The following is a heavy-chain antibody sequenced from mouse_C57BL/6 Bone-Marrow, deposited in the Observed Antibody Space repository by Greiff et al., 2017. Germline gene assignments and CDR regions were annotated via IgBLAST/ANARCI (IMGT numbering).Heavy chain of an antibody. J-gene: IGHJ3*01. CDR3: TTNDGNSVAWFAY. Sequence: VQLKQSGAELVRPGASVKLSCTASGFNIKDDYMHWVKQRPEQGLEWIGWIDPENGDTEYASKFQGKATITADTSSNTAYLQLSSLTSEDTAVYYCTTNDGNSVAWFAYWGQGTLVTVSA. D-gene: IGHD2-1*01. CDR2: IDPENGDT. CDR1: GFNIKDDY. V-gene: IGHV14-4*01.